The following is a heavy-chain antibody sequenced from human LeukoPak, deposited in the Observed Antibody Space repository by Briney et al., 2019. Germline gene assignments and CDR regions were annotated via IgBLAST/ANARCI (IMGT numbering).Heavy chain of an antibody. CDR1: GYTLTELS. J-gene: IGHJ4*02. CDR2: FDPEDGET. CDR3: ATDIQTDTAMVNSWGGY. V-gene: IGHV1-24*01. Sequence: ASVKVSCKVSGYTLTELSMHWVRQAPGKGLEWMGGFDPEDGETIYAQKFQGRVTMTEDTSTDTAYMELSSLRSEDTAVYYCATDIQTDTAMVNSWGGYWGQGTLVTVPS. D-gene: IGHD5-18*01.